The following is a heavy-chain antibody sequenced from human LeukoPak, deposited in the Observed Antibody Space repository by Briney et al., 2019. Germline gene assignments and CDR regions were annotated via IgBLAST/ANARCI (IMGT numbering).Heavy chain of an antibody. D-gene: IGHD3-22*01. CDR1: GFTVSSNY. V-gene: IGHV3-66*01. CDR3: ARDEGANYYDSS. J-gene: IGHJ4*02. CDR2: IYSGGST. Sequence: TGGSLRLSCAASGFTVSSNYMSWVRQAPGKGLEWVSGIYSGGSTYYADSVKGRFTISRDNSKNTLYLQMNSLRAEDTAVYYCARDEGANYYDSSWGQGTLVTVSS.